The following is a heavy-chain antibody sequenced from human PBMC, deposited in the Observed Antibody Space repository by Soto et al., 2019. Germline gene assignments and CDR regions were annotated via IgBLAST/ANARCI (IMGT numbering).Heavy chain of an antibody. V-gene: IGHV4-38-2*01. CDR3: AGSILRFLEWSSDAFDI. Sequence: SETLSLTCAVSGYSISSGYYWGWIRQPPGKGLEWIGSIYHSGSTYYNPSLKSRVTISVDTSKNQFSLKLSSVTAADTAVYYCAGSILRFLEWSSDAFDI. D-gene: IGHD3-3*01. J-gene: IGHJ3*02. CDR2: IYHSGST. CDR1: GYSISSGYY.